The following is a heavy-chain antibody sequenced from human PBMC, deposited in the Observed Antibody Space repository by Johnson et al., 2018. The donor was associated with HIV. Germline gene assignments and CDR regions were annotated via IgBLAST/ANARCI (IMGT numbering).Heavy chain of an antibody. CDR1: GFTFSIYG. Sequence: QVQLVESGGGVVQPGRSLRLSCAASGFTFSIYGMHWVRQAPGKGLEWVAVIWYDGSNKYYADSVKGRFTISRDNSKNMLYLQMNSLKTEDTAVYYCTTDQLQQLVHDAFDIWGQGTMVTVSS. CDR2: IWYDGSNK. D-gene: IGHD6-13*01. CDR3: TTDQLQQLVHDAFDI. V-gene: IGHV3-33*01. J-gene: IGHJ3*02.